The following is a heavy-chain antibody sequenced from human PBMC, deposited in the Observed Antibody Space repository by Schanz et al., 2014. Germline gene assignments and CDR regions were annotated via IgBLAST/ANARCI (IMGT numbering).Heavy chain of an antibody. V-gene: IGHV3-15*01. CDR1: RLTFNNAW. D-gene: IGHD3-10*01. Sequence: EVQLEESGGGLVKPGGSLKLSCAASRLTFNNAWMHWVRQTPGKGLEWVGRIKSQFDGETADYGAAVRGRFTISRDDSQNTLYLQMNSLRADDTAVYYCAKDQLANYRGSGYNWFDPWGQGTLVTVSS. CDR2: IKSQFDGETA. CDR3: AKDQLANYRGSGYNWFDP. J-gene: IGHJ5*02.